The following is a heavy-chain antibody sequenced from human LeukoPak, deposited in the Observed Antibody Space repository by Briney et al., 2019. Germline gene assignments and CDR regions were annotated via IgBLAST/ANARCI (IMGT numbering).Heavy chain of an antibody. J-gene: IGHJ4*02. CDR1: GFTFSSYY. CDR2: ISWNSGSI. D-gene: IGHD1-26*01. CDR3: ARSEWELLGDY. Sequence: GGSLRLSCAASGFTFSSYYMNWVRQAPGKGLEWVSGISWNSGSIGYADSVKGRFTISRDNAKNSLYLQMNSLRAEDTALYYCARSEWELLGDYWGQGTLVTVSS. V-gene: IGHV3-9*01.